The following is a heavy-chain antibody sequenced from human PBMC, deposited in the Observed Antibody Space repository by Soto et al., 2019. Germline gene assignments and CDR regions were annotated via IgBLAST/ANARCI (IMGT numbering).Heavy chain of an antibody. Sequence: QVQLVQSGAEVKKPGASVKVSCKASGYTFTSYGISWVRQAPGQGLEWMGWISAYNGNTNYAQKHQGRFTMTTGPSAGPAHLERRSLGSDDTAAYYCARNVEMAKAGPLYYWGQGTLVTVS. CDR2: ISAYNGNT. D-gene: IGHD1-1*01. J-gene: IGHJ4*02. V-gene: IGHV1-18*01. CDR3: ARNVEMAKAGPLYY. CDR1: GYTFTSYG.